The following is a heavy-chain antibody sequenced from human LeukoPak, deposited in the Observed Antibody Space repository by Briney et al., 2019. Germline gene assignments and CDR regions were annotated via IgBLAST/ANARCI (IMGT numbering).Heavy chain of an antibody. D-gene: IGHD4-17*01. CDR2: ISASGGGT. J-gene: IGHJ4*02. Sequence: GGSLRLACAASGFTFNTYEMSWVRQAPGKGLEWVASISASGGGTYYADAVKGRFTISKDNSKSTLYLQMNSLRAEDTAVYYCAKPLSAVTSGCWGQGTLVTVSS. CDR3: AKPLSAVTSGC. V-gene: IGHV3-23*01. CDR1: GFTFNTYE.